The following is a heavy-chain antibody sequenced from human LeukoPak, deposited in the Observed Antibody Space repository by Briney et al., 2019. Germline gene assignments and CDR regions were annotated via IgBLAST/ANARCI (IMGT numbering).Heavy chain of an antibody. CDR2: IYYSGST. V-gene: IGHV4-31*03. Sequence: PSETLSLTCTVSGGSVSSGGHYWSWIRQHPGKGLEWIGYIYYSGSTYYNPSLKSRVTISVDTSKNQFSLKLSSVTAAGTAVYYCATQAYDRAFDIWGQGTMVTVSS. J-gene: IGHJ3*02. CDR1: GGSVSSGGHY. D-gene: IGHD5-12*01. CDR3: ATQAYDRAFDI.